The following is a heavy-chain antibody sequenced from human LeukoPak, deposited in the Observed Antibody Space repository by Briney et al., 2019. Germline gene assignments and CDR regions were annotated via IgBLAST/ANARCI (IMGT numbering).Heavy chain of an antibody. V-gene: IGHV4-59*11. CDR1: GGSISGHY. CDR2: VSYSGNT. Sequence: PSGTLCLTCTASGGSISGHYWSWIRQPPGKGLEWIGFVSYSGNTYYNPSLNGRVTISLDTSKSQFSLSLNSVTAADTAGYFCARGEASSRYFGYWGQGTLVTVSS. CDR3: ARGEASSRYFGY. D-gene: IGHD3-16*01. J-gene: IGHJ4*02.